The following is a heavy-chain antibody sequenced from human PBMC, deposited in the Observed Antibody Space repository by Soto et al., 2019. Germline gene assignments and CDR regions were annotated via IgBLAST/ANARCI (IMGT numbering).Heavy chain of an antibody. CDR2: IYYSGST. J-gene: IGHJ4*02. Sequence: PSETLSLTCTVSGGSISSYYWSWIRQPPGKGLEWIGYIYYSGSTNYNPSLKSRVTISVDTSKNQFSLKLTSVTAADTAVYYCARALGQNSYGGKYYFDSWGQGSLVTVSS. CDR1: GGSISSYY. V-gene: IGHV4-59*01. CDR3: ARALGQNSYGGKYYFDS. D-gene: IGHD5-18*01.